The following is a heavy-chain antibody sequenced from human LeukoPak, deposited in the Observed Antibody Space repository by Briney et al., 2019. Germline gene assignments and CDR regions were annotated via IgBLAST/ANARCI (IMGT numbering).Heavy chain of an antibody. CDR3: ASHMVRGVLGDY. CDR1: GFTFSSYE. V-gene: IGHV3-48*03. CDR2: ISSSGSTI. Sequence: PGGSLRLSCAASGFTFSSYEMNWVRQAPGKGLEWVSYISSSGSTIYYADSVKGRFTISRDNAKNSLYLQMNTLRAEDTAVYYCASHMVRGVLGDYWGQGTLVTVSS. D-gene: IGHD3-10*01. J-gene: IGHJ4*02.